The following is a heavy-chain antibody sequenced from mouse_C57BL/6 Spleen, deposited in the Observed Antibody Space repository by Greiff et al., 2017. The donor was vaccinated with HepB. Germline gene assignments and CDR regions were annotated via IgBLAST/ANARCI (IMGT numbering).Heavy chain of an antibody. Sequence: VKLQQPGAELVRPGTSVKFSCKASGYTFTSYWMHWVKQRPGQGLEWIGVIDPSDSYTNYNQKFKGKATLTLDTSSSTAYMQLSSLTSEDSAVYYCARSDYSKSYYAMDYWGQGTSVTVSS. CDR1: GYTFTSYW. V-gene: IGHV1-59*01. CDR2: IDPSDSYT. J-gene: IGHJ4*01. CDR3: ARSDYSKSYYAMDY. D-gene: IGHD2-5*01.